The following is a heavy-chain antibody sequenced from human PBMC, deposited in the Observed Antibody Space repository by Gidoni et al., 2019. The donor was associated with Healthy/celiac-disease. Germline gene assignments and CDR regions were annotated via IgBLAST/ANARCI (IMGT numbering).Heavy chain of an antibody. V-gene: IGHV4-61*01. D-gene: IGHD6-19*01. J-gene: IGHJ6*02. CDR3: ARDAPDPYSSGWPDIYHYGMDV. CDR2: IYYSGST. Sequence: QVQLQESGPGLVKPSETLSLTCTVSGGSVSSGSYYWSWIRQPPGKGLEWIGYIYYSGSTNYNPSLKSRVTISVDTSKNQFSLKLSSVTAADTAVYYCARDAPDPYSSGWPDIYHYGMDVWGQGTTVTVSS. CDR1: GGSVSSGSYY.